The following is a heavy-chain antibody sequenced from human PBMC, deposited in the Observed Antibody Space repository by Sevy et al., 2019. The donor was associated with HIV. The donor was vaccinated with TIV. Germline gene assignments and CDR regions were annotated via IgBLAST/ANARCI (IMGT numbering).Heavy chain of an antibody. Sequence: ASVKVSCKASGYTFTSYGISWVRQAPGQGLEWMGWISAYNGNTNYAQKLQGRVTMTTDTSTSTAYMELRSLRSDDTAVYYCAREAIPTIFGLNGFDPWGQGTLVTVSS. V-gene: IGHV1-18*01. D-gene: IGHD3-3*01. CDR3: AREAIPTIFGLNGFDP. J-gene: IGHJ5*02. CDR2: ISAYNGNT. CDR1: GYTFTSYG.